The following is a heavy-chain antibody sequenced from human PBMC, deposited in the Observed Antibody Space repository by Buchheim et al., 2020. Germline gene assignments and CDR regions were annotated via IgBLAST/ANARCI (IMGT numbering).Heavy chain of an antibody. Sequence: EVQLVESGGGLVQPGGSLRLSCAASGFTFSSYSMNWVRQAPGKGLEWVSYISSSSSTIYYADSVKGRFTISRDNSKNTLYLQMNSLRAEDTAVYYCARASCSGGSCYSRYYYGMDVWGQGTT. CDR3: ARASCSGGSCYSRYYYGMDV. CDR2: ISSSSSTI. V-gene: IGHV3-48*01. D-gene: IGHD2-15*01. CDR1: GFTFSSYS. J-gene: IGHJ6*02.